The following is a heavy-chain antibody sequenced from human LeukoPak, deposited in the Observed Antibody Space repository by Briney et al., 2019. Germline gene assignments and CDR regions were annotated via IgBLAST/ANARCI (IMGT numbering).Heavy chain of an antibody. CDR1: GFTFSSNY. V-gene: IGHV3-53*01. CDR2: IYSGGST. D-gene: IGHD2-21*02. J-gene: IGHJ3*02. Sequence: GGSLRLSCAASGFTFSSNYMSWVRQAPGKGLEWVSVIYSGGSTYYADSVKGRFTISRDNSKNTLYLQMNSLRAEDTAVYYCARALAYCGGDCYDDAFDIWGQGTMVTVSS. CDR3: ARALAYCGGDCYDDAFDI.